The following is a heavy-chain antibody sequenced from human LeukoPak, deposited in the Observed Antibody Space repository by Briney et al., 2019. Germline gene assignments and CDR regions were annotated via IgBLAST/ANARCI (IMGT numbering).Heavy chain of an antibody. CDR2: ISYDGSNK. CDR1: GFTFSSYA. V-gene: IGHV3-30*04. J-gene: IGHJ4*02. CDR3: ARDPGWPQLWYYFAY. Sequence: GRSLRLSCAASGFTFSSYAMHWVRQAPGKGLEWVAVISYDGSNKYYADSVKGRFTISRDNSKNTLYLQMNSLRAEDTAVYYCARDPGWPQLWYYFAYWGQGTLVTASS. D-gene: IGHD5-18*01.